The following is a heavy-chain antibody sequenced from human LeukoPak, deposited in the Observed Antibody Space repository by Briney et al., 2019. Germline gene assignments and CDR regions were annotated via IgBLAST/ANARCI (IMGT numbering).Heavy chain of an antibody. CDR2: MNPNSGNT. CDR3: ARFLGSYYYYYMDV. Sequence: ASVKFSCKASGYTFTTYDINWVRQATGQGLEWMGCMNPNSGNTGYGEKFQGRVTMTRNTSISTAYMELSSLRSEDTAVYYCARFLGSYYYYYMDVWGKGTTVTVSS. J-gene: IGHJ6*03. V-gene: IGHV1-8*01. CDR1: GYTFTTYD. D-gene: IGHD7-27*01.